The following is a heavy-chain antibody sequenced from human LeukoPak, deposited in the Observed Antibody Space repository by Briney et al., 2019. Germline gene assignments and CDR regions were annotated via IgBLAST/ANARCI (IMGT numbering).Heavy chain of an antibody. J-gene: IGHJ5*02. CDR3: ARDVGVLWFGKLRVPQWFDP. CDR2: ISAYNGNT. Sequence: ASVKVSCKASGYTFTSYGISWVRQAPGQGLEWMGWISAYNGNTNYAQKLQGRVTMTTDTSTSTAYMELRSLRSDDTAVYYCARDVGVLWFGKLRVPQWFDPWGQGTLVTVSS. V-gene: IGHV1-18*01. CDR1: GYTFTSYG. D-gene: IGHD3-10*01.